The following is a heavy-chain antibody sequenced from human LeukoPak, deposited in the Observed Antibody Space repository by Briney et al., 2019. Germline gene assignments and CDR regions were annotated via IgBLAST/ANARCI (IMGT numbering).Heavy chain of an antibody. CDR1: GGSIISSNYY. V-gene: IGHV4-39*01. CDR2: IYQSGSGSS. CDR3: ASTLRFLPYRRFDY. J-gene: IGHJ4*02. D-gene: IGHD3-3*01. Sequence: SETLSLTCSVSGGSIISSNYYWGWIRQPPGEGLEWIGSIYQSGSGSSYYNPPLKSRVTIFGDTSKNQFFLRLSSVTAADTAVYYCASTLRFLPYRRFDYWGQGTLVTVSS.